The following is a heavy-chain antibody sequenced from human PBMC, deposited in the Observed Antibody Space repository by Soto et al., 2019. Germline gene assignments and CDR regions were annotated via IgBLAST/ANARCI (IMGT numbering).Heavy chain of an antibody. CDR2: IYPGDSDT. CDR1: GYSFTSGG. V-gene: IGHV5-51*01. CDR3: ARRLAAAGGYAFDI. D-gene: IGHD6-13*01. J-gene: IGHJ3*02. Sequence: PEDSLKISCKGSGYSFTSGGIGWVRQMPGKGLEWMGIIYPGDSDTRYSPSFQGQVTISADKSISTAYLQWSSLKASDTAMYYCARRLAAAGGYAFDIWGQRTMVAVSS.